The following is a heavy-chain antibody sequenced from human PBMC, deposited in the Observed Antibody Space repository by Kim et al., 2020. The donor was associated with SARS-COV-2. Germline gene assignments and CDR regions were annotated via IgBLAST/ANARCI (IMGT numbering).Heavy chain of an antibody. CDR1: GYSFTSYL. Sequence: ASVKVSCKASGYSFTSYLIHWVRQAPGQGLEYLGLINPGDGLIRYAQNFQGRVTITGDTSTSTAYMELSNLIFEDTAVYYCAREASGSYFPGDYWGLGSLVTVSS. J-gene: IGHJ4*02. D-gene: IGHD3-10*01. CDR3: AREASGSYFPGDY. CDR2: INPGDGLI. V-gene: IGHV1-46*01.